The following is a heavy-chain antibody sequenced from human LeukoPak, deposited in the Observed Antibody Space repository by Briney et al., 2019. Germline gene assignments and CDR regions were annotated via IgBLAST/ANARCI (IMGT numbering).Heavy chain of an antibody. D-gene: IGHD4-11*01. CDR3: ARHDYGNPRLDY. V-gene: IGHV4-30-2*01. Sequence: SETLSLTCTVSGGSISSGGYSWTWIRQPPGKGLEWIGYIYHSGSTYYNPSLKSRLTISVDRSKNQISLKLSSVTAADTAVYYCARHDYGNPRLDYWGQGTLVTVSS. J-gene: IGHJ4*02. CDR2: IYHSGST. CDR1: GGSISSGGYS.